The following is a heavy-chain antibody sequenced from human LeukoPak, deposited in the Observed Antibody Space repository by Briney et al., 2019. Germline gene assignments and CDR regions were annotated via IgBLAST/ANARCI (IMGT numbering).Heavy chain of an antibody. CDR3: AKEPPSIAAAGYYFDY. D-gene: IGHD6-13*01. CDR1: GFTFSSYG. V-gene: IGHV3-30*02. J-gene: IGHJ4*02. CDR2: IRYDGSNK. Sequence: GGSLRLSCAASGFTFSSYGMHWVRQAPGKGLEGVAFIRYDGSNKYYADSENDRFTIARNNPKNTLYMQMNSLRGEDTAVYYCAKEPPSIAAAGYYFDYWGQGTLVTVSS.